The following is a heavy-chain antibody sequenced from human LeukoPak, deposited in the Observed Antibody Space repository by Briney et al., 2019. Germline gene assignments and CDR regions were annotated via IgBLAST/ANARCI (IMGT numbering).Heavy chain of an antibody. CDR3: ANPEWLLPSYYYYGLDV. D-gene: IGHD3-3*01. CDR1: GFTFSSYA. CDR2: IRGSGVST. J-gene: IGHJ6*02. V-gene: IGHV3-23*01. Sequence: PGGSLRLSCAASGFTFSSYAMSRVRQAPGKGLEWLSSIRGSGVSTYYADSVKGRFTISRDNSKNTLYLQMDSLRVEDTAVYYCANPEWLLPSYYYYGLDVWGQGTTVTVSS.